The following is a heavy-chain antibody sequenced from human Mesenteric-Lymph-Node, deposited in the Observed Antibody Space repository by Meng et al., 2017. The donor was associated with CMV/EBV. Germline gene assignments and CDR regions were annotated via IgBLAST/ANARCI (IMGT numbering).Heavy chain of an antibody. V-gene: IGHV3-53*01. CDR2: IYSGGST. CDR3: AKEPLWFGELSNDY. D-gene: IGHD3-10*01. CDR1: GFTVSSNY. J-gene: IGHJ4*02. Sequence: GGSLRLSCAASGFTVSSNYMSWVRQAPGKGLEWVSVIYSGGSTYYADSVKGRFTISRDNSKNTLYLQMNSLRAEDTAVYYCAKEPLWFGELSNDYWGQGTLVTVSS.